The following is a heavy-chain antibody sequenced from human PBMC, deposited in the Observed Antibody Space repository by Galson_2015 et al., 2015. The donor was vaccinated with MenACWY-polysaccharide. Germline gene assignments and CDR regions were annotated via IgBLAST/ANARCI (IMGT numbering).Heavy chain of an antibody. D-gene: IGHD2-21*01. CDR2: ISGSGGST. CDR1: GFTFSSYA. CDR3: AKAGVLIATVVIANGAFDY. V-gene: IGHV3-23*01. Sequence: SLRLSCAAPGFTFSSYAMSWVRQAPGKGLEWVSAISGSGGSTYYADSVKGRFTISRDNSKNTLYLQMNSLRAEDTAVYYCAKAGVLIATVVIANGAFDYWGQGTLVTVSS. J-gene: IGHJ4*02.